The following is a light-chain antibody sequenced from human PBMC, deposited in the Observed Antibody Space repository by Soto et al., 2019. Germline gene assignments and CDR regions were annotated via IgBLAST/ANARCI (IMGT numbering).Light chain of an antibody. CDR1: SSDVGGYNY. Sequence: QSALTQPASVSGSPGQSSTISRTGTSSDVGGYNYVSWYQQHPGKAPKLMIYDVSNRPSGVSNRFSGSKSGNTASLTISGLQAEDEADYYCSSYTSSSTPFVFGTGTKLTVL. CDR2: DVS. J-gene: IGLJ1*01. CDR3: SSYTSSSTPFV. V-gene: IGLV2-14*01.